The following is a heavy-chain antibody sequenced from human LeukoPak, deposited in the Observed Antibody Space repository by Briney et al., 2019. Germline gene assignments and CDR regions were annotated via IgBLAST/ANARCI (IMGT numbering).Heavy chain of an antibody. V-gene: IGHV4-30-2*01. J-gene: IGHJ4*02. CDR3: ARGGRGYGDYGGPYGSYYFDY. CDR2: IYHSGST. D-gene: IGHD4-17*01. CDR1: GGSISSGGYS. Sequence: PSEALSLTCAVSGGSISSGGYSWSWIRQPPGKGLEWIGYIYHSGSTYYNPSLKSRVTISVDRSKNQCTLKLSSVTAADTAVYYWARGGRGYGDYGGPYGSYYFDYWGQGTLVTVSS.